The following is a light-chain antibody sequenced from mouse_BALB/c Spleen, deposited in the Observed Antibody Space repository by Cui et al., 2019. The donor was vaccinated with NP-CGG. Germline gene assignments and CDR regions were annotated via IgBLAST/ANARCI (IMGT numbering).Light chain of an antibody. V-gene: IGLV1*01. CDR2: GIN. J-gene: IGLJ1*01. Sequence: QAVVTQESALNTSPGQTVTLTCRSSTGSVTTSNYANWVQEKPDHLFTGLIGGINNRAPGVSARFSGSLIGDKAGLTITGAQTEDEAIYFCALWYSNHWVFGGGTKLTVL. CDR1: TGSVTTSNY. CDR3: ALWYSNHWV.